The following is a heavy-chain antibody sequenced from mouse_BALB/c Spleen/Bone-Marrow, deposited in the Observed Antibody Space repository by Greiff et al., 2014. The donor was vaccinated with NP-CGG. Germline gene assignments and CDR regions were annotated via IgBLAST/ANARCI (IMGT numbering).Heavy chain of an antibody. D-gene: IGHD2-4*01. V-gene: IGHV5-9-2*01. CDR3: ARHAYYDQTEVSFVY. CDR2: ISGDGRYT. CDR1: GFSFSNYG. J-gene: IGHJ3*01. Sequence: DVMLVESGGGLVKSGGSLKLPCAASGFSFSNYGMSWVRQTPEKRLEWVATISGDGRYTFYSDSVKGRFTISRDNAKNNLYLQLSSLRSEDTALYYCARHAYYDQTEVSFVYWGQGTLVTASA.